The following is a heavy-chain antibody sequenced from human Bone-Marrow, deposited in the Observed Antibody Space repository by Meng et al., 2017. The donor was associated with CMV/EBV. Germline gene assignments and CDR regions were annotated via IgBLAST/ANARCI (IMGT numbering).Heavy chain of an antibody. J-gene: IGHJ4*02. CDR1: GYTFTSYG. V-gene: IGHV1-18*01. Sequence: GYTFTSYGIIWVRQAPGQWLEWMGWISTYNGNAHYVERLQDRVTFTRDSSTSTAYMELRSLRSDDTAVYHCAREKGIVVVPSAIGDYWGQGTLVTVSS. CDR2: ISTYNGNA. D-gene: IGHD2-2*02. CDR3: AREKGIVVVPSAIGDY.